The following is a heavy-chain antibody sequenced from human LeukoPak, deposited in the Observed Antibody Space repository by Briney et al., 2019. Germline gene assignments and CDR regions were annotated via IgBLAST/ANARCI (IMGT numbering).Heavy chain of an antibody. CDR1: GGTFSSYA. Sequence: SVKVSCKASGGTFSSYAISWVRQAPGQGLEWMGRIIPILGIANYAQKFQGRVTITADKSTSTAYMELSSLRSEDTAVYYCVIPQAGYSYYYYGMDVWGQGTTVTVSS. J-gene: IGHJ6*02. CDR2: IIPILGIA. CDR3: VIPQAGYSYYYYGMDV. D-gene: IGHD6-25*01. V-gene: IGHV1-69*04.